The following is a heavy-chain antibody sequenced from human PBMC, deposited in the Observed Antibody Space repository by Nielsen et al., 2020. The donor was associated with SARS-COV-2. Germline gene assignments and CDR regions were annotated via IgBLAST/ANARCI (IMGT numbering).Heavy chain of an antibody. CDR2: ISGSGGST. D-gene: IGHD2-2*01. CDR1: GFTFSSYA. Sequence: GESLKISCAASGFTFSSYAMSWVRQAPGKGLEWVSAISGSGGSTYYADSVKGRFTISRDNSKNTLYLQMNSLRAEDTAVYYCAKDFRSSTSCPPWYYYYGMDVWGQGTTVTVSS. V-gene: IGHV3-23*01. CDR3: AKDFRSSTSCPPWYYYYGMDV. J-gene: IGHJ6*02.